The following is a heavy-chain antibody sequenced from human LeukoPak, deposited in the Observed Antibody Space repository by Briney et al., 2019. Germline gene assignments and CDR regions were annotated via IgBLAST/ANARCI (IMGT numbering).Heavy chain of an antibody. CDR2: IYHTGET. D-gene: IGHD3-10*01. J-gene: IGHJ4*02. CDR1: GYSISSGYY. CDR3: ARGRFAELLFDI. Sequence: SETLSLTCTVAGYSISSGYYWGWLRQSPGKGLEWIASIYHTGETHYHPSLKSRVSISVDTSNNQFSLRATSATAADTAMYYCARGRFAELLFDIWGQGTLVTVSS. V-gene: IGHV4-38-2*02.